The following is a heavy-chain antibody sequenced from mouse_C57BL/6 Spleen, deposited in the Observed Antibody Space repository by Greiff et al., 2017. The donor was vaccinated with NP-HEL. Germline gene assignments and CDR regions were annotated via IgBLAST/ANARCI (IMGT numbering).Heavy chain of an antibody. J-gene: IGHJ4*01. CDR3: ARGRITTVVARYYAMDY. V-gene: IGHV7-3*01. CDR2: IRNKANGYTT. CDR1: GFTFTDYY. Sequence: EVKLMESGGGLVQPGGSLSLSCAASGFTFTDYYMSWVRQPPGKALEWLGFIRNKANGYTTEYSASVKGRFTISRDNSQSILYLQMNALRAEDSATYYCARGRITTVVARYYAMDYWGQGTSVTVSS. D-gene: IGHD1-1*01.